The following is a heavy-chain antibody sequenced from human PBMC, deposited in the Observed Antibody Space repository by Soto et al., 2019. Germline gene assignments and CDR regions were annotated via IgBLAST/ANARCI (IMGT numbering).Heavy chain of an antibody. D-gene: IGHD6-19*01. Sequence: PSQTLSLTCAISGDSVSSNSAAWNWIRQSPSRGLEWLGRTYYRSKWYNDYAVSVKSRITINPDTSKNQFSLQLNSVTPEDTAVYYCARWQWLDYYYYYYGMDVWGQGTTVTVSS. CDR1: GDSVSSNSAA. CDR2: TYYRSKWYN. CDR3: ARWQWLDYYYYYYGMDV. V-gene: IGHV6-1*01. J-gene: IGHJ6*02.